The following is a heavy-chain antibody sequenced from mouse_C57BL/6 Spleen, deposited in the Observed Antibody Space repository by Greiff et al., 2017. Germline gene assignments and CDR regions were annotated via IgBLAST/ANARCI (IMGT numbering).Heavy chain of an antibody. CDR3: ESPRTGYFDY. J-gene: IGHJ2*01. CDR1: GYTFTSYT. Sequence: QVQLQQSGAELVRPGASVKMSCKASGYTFTSYTMHWVKQRPGKGLEWIGYINPSSGYTKYNQKFKDKATLTADKSSSTAYMQLDSLTSEDSAVSCCESPRTGYFDYWGQGTTLTVSS. CDR2: INPSSGYT. V-gene: IGHV1-4*01.